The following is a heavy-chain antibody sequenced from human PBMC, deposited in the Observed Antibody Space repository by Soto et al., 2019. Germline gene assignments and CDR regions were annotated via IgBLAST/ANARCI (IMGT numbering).Heavy chain of an antibody. CDR3: ARGLGGFSYSYYYSYSLDA. V-gene: IGHV4-30-4*01. J-gene: IGHJ6*02. Sequence: SETLSLTCTVSGGSTTSNNYYWSWIRQPPGKGLEWIGYSYYSGSTYYNPSLKSRVTISIDTSKNHFSLKLSSLTAADTAVYYRARGLGGFSYSYYYSYSLDAWGQGTTVTVSS. D-gene: IGHD5-18*01. CDR1: GGSTTSNNYY. CDR2: SYYSGST.